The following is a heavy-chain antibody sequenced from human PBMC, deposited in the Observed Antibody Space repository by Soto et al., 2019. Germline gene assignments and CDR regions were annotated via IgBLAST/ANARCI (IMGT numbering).Heavy chain of an antibody. D-gene: IGHD6-13*01. CDR2: ISSSSSTI. CDR3: ARAYSSPDY. J-gene: IGHJ4*02. CDR1: GFTFSSYS. V-gene: IGHV3-48*02. Sequence: EVQLVESGGGLVQPGGSLRLSCAASGFTFSSYSMNWVRQAPGKGLEWVSYISSSSSTIYYADSVKGRFTTSRDNAKNSLYLQMNSLGDEDTAVYYCARAYSSPDYWGQGTLVTVSS.